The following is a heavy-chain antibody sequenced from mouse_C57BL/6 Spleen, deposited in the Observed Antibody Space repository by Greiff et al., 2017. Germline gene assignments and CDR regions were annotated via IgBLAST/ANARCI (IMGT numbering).Heavy chain of an antibody. V-gene: IGHV1-59*01. D-gene: IGHD4-1*01. CDR1: GYTFTSYW. J-gene: IGHJ1*03. CDR3: ARRETGTFYWYFDV. Sequence: VKLQQPGAELVRPGTSVKLSCKASGYTFTSYWMHWVKQRPGQGLEWIGVIDPSDSYTNYNQKFKGKATLTVDTSSSTAYMQLSSLTSEDSAVYYCARRETGTFYWYFDVWGTGTTVTVSS. CDR2: IDPSDSYT.